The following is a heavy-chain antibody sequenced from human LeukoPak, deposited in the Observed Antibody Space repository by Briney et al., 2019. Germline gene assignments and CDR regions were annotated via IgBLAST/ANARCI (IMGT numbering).Heavy chain of an antibody. Sequence: SETLSLTCSVSGGSVSSYYWSWIRQSPGKGLEWIGYIHNSGRTNYNPSLKSRVSGFVDTSKNQVSLRLSSVTAADTAVYYCARHGTISSESYFDYWGQGALVTVSS. CDR2: IHNSGRT. V-gene: IGHV4-59*08. CDR1: GGSVSSYY. D-gene: IGHD1-14*01. CDR3: ARHGTISSESYFDY. J-gene: IGHJ4*02.